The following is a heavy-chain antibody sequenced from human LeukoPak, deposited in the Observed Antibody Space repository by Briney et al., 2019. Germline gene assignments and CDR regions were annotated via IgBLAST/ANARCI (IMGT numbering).Heavy chain of an antibody. V-gene: IGHV4-59*01. CDR1: GGSISSYY. D-gene: IGHD3-22*01. CDR3: ARVRIYYDSSSFDP. CDR2: IYYSGST. J-gene: IGHJ5*02. Sequence: TSETLSLTCTVSGGSISSYYWSWIRQPPGKGLEWIGYIYYSGSTNYNPSLKSRVTISVDTSKNQFSLKLSSVTAADTAVYYCARVRIYYDSSSFDPWGQGTLVTVSS.